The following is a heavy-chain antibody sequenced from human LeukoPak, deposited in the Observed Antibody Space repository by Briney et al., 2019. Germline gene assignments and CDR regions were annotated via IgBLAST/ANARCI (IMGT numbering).Heavy chain of an antibody. Sequence: GESLKISCKGSGYSFTSYWIGWVRQMPGKGLEWMGIIYPGDSDTRYSPSFQGQVTISADKSISTAYLQWSSLKASDIAMYYCARPANYYDSSGYYFGYFDYWGQGTLVTISS. CDR3: ARPANYYDSSGYYFGYFDY. D-gene: IGHD3-22*01. J-gene: IGHJ4*02. CDR2: IYPGDSDT. CDR1: GYSFTSYW. V-gene: IGHV5-51*01.